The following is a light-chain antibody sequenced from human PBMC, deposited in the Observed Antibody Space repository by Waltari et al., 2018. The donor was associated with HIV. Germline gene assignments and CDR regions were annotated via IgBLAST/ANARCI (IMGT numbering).Light chain of an antibody. CDR2: GAS. Sequence: EIVMTQSPATLSVSPGERATHSCRASQSISSNLAWYQQKPGQAPRLLIYGASTRATGIPARFSGRGSGTEFTLTINSLQSEDFAVYYCQHYSDWLALTFGGGTKVEIK. J-gene: IGKJ4*01. CDR3: QHYSDWLALT. V-gene: IGKV3-15*01. CDR1: QSISSN.